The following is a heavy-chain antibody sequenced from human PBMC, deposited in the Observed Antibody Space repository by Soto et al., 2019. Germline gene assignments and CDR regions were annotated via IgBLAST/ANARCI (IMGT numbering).Heavy chain of an antibody. CDR2: IYYSGST. CDR3: ARLRWELLWLDY. CDR1: GGSISSYY. J-gene: IGHJ4*02. V-gene: IGHV4-59*08. D-gene: IGHD1-26*01. Sequence: SETLSLTCTVSGGSISSYYWSWIRQPPGKGLEWTGYIYYSGSTNYNPSLKSRVTISVDTSKNQFSLKLSSVTAADTAVYYCARLRWELLWLDYWGQGTLVTVSS.